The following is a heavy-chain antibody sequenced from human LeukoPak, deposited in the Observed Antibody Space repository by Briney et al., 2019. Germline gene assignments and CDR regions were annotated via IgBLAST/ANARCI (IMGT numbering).Heavy chain of an antibody. CDR1: GHTFTSYG. V-gene: IGHV1-18*01. CDR3: ARDFGFGVLQPNFDY. D-gene: IGHD3-10*01. CDR2: ISAYNGNT. Sequence: ASVKVSCKASGHTFTSYGISWVRQAPGQGLEWMGWISAYNGNTNYAQKLQGRVTMTTDTSTSTAYMELRSLRSDDTAVYYCARDFGFGVLQPNFDYWGQGTLVTVSS. J-gene: IGHJ4*02.